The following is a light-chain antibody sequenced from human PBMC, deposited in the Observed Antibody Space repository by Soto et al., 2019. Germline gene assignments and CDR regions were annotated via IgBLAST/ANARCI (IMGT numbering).Light chain of an antibody. CDR1: ENVRTF. CDR3: LQDINYPWT. J-gene: IGKJ1*01. Sequence: EVVLTQSPATLSLSPGERATLSCRASENVRTFVDWYQQKPGQAPRLLIYGAYTRATGIPARFSGSGSGTEFTLAISSLQPEDSATYYCLQDINYPWTFGQGTKVDIK. V-gene: IGKV3-11*01. CDR2: GAY.